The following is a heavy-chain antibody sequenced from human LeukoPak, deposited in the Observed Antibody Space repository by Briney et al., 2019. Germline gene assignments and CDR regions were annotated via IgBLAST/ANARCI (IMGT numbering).Heavy chain of an antibody. CDR1: GFTFSGSA. Sequence: GGSLRLSCAASGFTFSGSAMHWVRQASGKGLEWVGRIRSKANSYATAYAASVKGRFTISRDDSKNTAYLQMNSLKTEDTAVYYCTRHTLYGSGWLVDYWGQGTLVTVSS. CDR3: TRHTLYGSGWLVDY. J-gene: IGHJ4*02. CDR2: IRSKANSYAT. D-gene: IGHD6-19*01. V-gene: IGHV3-73*01.